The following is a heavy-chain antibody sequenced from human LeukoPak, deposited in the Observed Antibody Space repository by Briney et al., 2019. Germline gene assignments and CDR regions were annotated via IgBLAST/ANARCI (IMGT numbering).Heavy chain of an antibody. Sequence: ASVKVSCKASGYTFTGHYMHWVRQAPGQGLEWMGWINPNSGNTGYAQKFQGRVTMTRNTSISTAYMELSSLRSEDTAVYYCARLYSSGWPLYYYYYMDVWGKGTTVTISS. CDR2: INPNSGNT. CDR3: ARLYSSGWPLYYYYYMDV. V-gene: IGHV1-8*02. CDR1: GYTFTGHY. D-gene: IGHD6-19*01. J-gene: IGHJ6*03.